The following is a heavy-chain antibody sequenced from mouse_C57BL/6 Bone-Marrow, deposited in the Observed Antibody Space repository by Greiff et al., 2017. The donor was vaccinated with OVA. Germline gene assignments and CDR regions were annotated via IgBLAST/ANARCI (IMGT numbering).Heavy chain of an antibody. CDR1: GYTFTSYW. V-gene: IGHV1-55*01. CDR2: IYPGSGST. Sequence: QVQLQQSGAELVKPGASVKMSCKASGYTFTSYWITWVKQRPGQGLEWIGDIYPGSGSTNYNEKFKSKATLTVDTSSSTAYMQLSSLTSEDSAVYYCARWRYDYDGAWVAYWGQGTLVTVSA. D-gene: IGHD2-4*01. J-gene: IGHJ3*01. CDR3: ARWRYDYDGAWVAY.